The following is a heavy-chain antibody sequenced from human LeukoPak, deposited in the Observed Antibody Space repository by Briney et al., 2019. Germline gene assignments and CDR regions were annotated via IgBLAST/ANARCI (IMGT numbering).Heavy chain of an antibody. D-gene: IGHD6-13*01. CDR2: IYYSGST. J-gene: IGHJ5*02. CDR3: ARDEYSSSWYWFDP. Sequence: SETLSLTCTVSGGSISSYYWSWIRQPPGKGLEWIGYIYYSGSTNYNPSLKSRVTISVDTSKNQFSLKLSSVTAADTAVYYCARDEYSSSWYWFDPWGQGTLVTVSS. V-gene: IGHV4-59*12. CDR1: GGSISSYY.